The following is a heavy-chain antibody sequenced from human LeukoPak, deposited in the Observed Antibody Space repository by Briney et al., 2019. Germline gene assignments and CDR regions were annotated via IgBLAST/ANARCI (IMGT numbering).Heavy chain of an antibody. CDR1: GFTFNNYV. V-gene: IGHV3-23*01. Sequence: PGGSLRLSCAASGFTFNNYVMTWVRQAPGKGLEWVSSISGSGAVTHYADAVKGRFTVSRDNSRNMLHLQMNNLRADDTAVYVCAKIRDPRIAVFGVLVDWGQGILVTVSS. D-gene: IGHD3-3*01. CDR3: AKIRDPRIAVFGVLVD. CDR2: ISGSGAVT. J-gene: IGHJ4*02.